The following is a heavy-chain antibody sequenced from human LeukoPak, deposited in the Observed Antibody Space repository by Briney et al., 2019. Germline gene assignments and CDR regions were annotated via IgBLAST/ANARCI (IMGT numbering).Heavy chain of an antibody. D-gene: IGHD3-3*01. CDR3: ATAIYDFWSGYYTGIDY. V-gene: IGHV3-30*02. CDR2: IRYDGSNK. Sequence: GGSLRLSCAASGFTFSSYGMHWVRQAPGKGLEWVAFIRYDGSNKYYADSVKGRFTISRDNSKNTLYLQMNSLRAEDTAVYYCATAIYDFWSGYYTGIDYWGQGTLVTVSS. CDR1: GFTFSSYG. J-gene: IGHJ4*02.